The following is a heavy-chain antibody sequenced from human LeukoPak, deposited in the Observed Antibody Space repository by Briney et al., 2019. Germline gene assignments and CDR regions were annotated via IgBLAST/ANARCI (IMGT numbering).Heavy chain of an antibody. J-gene: IGHJ4*02. CDR3: ATSTVTTYYFDY. V-gene: IGHV3-23*01. D-gene: IGHD4-17*01. Sequence: GESLRLSCAASGFTFGSYAMSWVRQAPGKGLEWVSGINTNGGSTAYADSVKGRFTISRDNSKNTLYLQMNSLRAEDTAVYHCATSTVTTYYFDYWGQGTLVTVSS. CDR1: GFTFGSYA. CDR2: INTNGGST.